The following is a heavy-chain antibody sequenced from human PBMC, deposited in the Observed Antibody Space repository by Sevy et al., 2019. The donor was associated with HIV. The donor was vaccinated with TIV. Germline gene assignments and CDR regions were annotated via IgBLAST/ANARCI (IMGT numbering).Heavy chain of an antibody. D-gene: IGHD1-26*01. V-gene: IGHV3-49*04. J-gene: IGHJ4*02. CDR2: FKRKADGGTL. Sequence: GGSLRLSCTASGFTFTDYAMNWVRQSPGKGLEWVAFFKRKADGGTLDHAASVKGRFTISRDDSKNIAYLQMNDLKTEGTGVYYCTRLKGAQSVFDYWGQGALVTVSS. CDR1: GFTFTDYA. CDR3: TRLKGAQSVFDY.